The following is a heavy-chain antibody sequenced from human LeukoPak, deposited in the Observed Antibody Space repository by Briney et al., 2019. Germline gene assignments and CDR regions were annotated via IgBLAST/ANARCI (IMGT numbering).Heavy chain of an antibody. D-gene: IGHD2-2*01. Sequence: GRSLRLSCAASGFSFDSYAMHWVRQAPGKGLAWVSAITGGDGDTYYADSVKGRFTISRDNSKNTLYLQMNSLRAEDTAVYYCATYHNVYWGQGTLVTVSS. CDR2: ITGGDGDT. CDR3: ATYHNVY. V-gene: IGHV3-23*01. J-gene: IGHJ4*02. CDR1: GFSFDSYA.